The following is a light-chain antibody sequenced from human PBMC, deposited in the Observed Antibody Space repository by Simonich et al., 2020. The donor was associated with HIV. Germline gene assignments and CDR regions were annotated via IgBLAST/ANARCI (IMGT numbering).Light chain of an antibody. J-gene: IGKJ1*01. Sequence: DIQMTQSPSSLSASVGERVPVSCRASQSISSYLNWYQQKPGKAPKLLIYAASSLQRGVPSRVSGSASGTDFTLTISSLQPEDFATYYCQQSFSTPWTFGQGTTVDIK. CDR3: QQSFSTPWT. CDR1: QSISSY. V-gene: IGKV1-39*01. CDR2: AAS.